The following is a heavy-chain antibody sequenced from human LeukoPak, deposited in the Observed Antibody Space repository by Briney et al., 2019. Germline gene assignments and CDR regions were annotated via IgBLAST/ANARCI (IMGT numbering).Heavy chain of an antibody. D-gene: IGHD3-10*01. Sequence: SVKVSCKASGGTFSSYAISWVRQAPGQGLEWMGGIIPIFGTANYAQKFQGRVTITADKSTSTAYMELSSLRSEDTAVYYCVRVQVDSPELDYWGQGTLVTVSS. J-gene: IGHJ4*02. CDR3: VRVQVDSPELDY. V-gene: IGHV1-69*06. CDR2: IIPIFGTA. CDR1: GGTFSSYA.